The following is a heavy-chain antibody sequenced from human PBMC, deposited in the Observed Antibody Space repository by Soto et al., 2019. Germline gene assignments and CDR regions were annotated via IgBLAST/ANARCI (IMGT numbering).Heavy chain of an antibody. D-gene: IGHD5-18*01. V-gene: IGHV4-31*03. CDR3: ARGRVGPEGNGDGYDHRVWFDL. J-gene: IGHJ5*02. CDR1: GGSISSGGYY. CDR2: IYYSGST. Sequence: QVQLQESGPGLVKPSQTLSLTCTVSGGSISSGGYYWSWIRQHPGEGLEWIGYIYYSGSTYYNPSPKRRSTISEATSKSHFSLKLISVTAAGTAVYDCARGRVGPEGNGDGYDHRVWFDLWGEGTLVTVSS.